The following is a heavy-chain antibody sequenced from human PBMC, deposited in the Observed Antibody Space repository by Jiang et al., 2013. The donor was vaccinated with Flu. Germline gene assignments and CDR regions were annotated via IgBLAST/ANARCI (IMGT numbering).Heavy chain of an antibody. CDR1: GSTFSGYY. V-gene: IGHV1-2*02. CDR2: INLYSGDT. CDR3: ARVRHGSRIIKRNGAFDS. J-gene: IGHJ3*02. D-gene: IGHD3-10*01. Sequence: GAEVKKPGASVKVSCKASGSTFSGYYLHWVRQAPGQGLDWMGWINLYSGDTNYAQNFQGRISMTRDTSISTAYMDLSRLTSDDTALYFCARVRHGSRIIKRNGAFDSWGQGTMVTVSS.